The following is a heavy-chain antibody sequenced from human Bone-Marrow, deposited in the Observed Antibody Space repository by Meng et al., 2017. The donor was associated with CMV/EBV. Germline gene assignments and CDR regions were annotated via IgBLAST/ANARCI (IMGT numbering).Heavy chain of an antibody. D-gene: IGHD2-2*01. CDR2: VNWNSGSV. Sequence: SLKISCAASGFNFDGYAMHWVRQPPGKGLEWVSSVNWNSGSVGYGDSVKGRFTISRDNAKSSLYLQMDDLRGEDTAVYYCARFKYCSSTSCHRYLYSGLDVWGQGTTVTVSS. CDR3: ARFKYCSSTSCHRYLYSGLDV. CDR1: GFNFDGYA. J-gene: IGHJ6*02. V-gene: IGHV3-9*01.